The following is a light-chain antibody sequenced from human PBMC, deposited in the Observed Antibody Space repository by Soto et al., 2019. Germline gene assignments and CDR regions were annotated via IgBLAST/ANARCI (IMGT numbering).Light chain of an antibody. V-gene: IGKV3-11*01. CDR3: HHRRNWPLT. CDR2: DVS. J-gene: IGKJ4*01. CDR1: QSVTKY. Sequence: EVVLTQSPATLSLSPGERATLSCRASQSVTKYLAWYQQKPGQALRLLISDVSKRATGIPARFSGSGSATDFTLTISSLEPEDFAVYYGHHRRNWPLTFGGGTKLVIK.